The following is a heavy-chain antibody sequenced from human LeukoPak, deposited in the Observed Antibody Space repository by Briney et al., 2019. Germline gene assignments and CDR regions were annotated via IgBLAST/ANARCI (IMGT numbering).Heavy chain of an antibody. CDR1: GGSISSGGYY. D-gene: IGHD2-15*01. V-gene: IGHV4-31*03. CDR2: IYYSGST. Sequence: SQTLSLTCTVSGGSISSGGYYWSWIRQHPGKGLEWIGYIYYSGSTYYNPSPKSRVTISVDTSKNQFSLKLSSVTAADRAVYYCARVGNGYCSGGSCFATANPIDYWGQGTLVTVSS. CDR3: ARVGNGYCSGGSCFATANPIDY. J-gene: IGHJ4*02.